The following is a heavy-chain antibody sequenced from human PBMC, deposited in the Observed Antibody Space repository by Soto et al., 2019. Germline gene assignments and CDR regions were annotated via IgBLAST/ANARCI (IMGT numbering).Heavy chain of an antibody. D-gene: IGHD3-16*02. Sequence: PLETLSLTCAVYGGSFSGYYWSWIRQPPGKGLEWIGEINHSGSTNYNPSLKSRVTISVDTSKNQFSLKLSSVTAADTAVYYCARVSRTYYDYIWGSYRPFDYWGQGTLVTVSS. V-gene: IGHV4-34*01. J-gene: IGHJ4*02. CDR3: ARVSRTYYDYIWGSYRPFDY. CDR2: INHSGST. CDR1: GGSFSGYY.